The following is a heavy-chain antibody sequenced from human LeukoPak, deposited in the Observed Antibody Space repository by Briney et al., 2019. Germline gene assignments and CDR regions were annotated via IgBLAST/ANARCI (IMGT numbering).Heavy chain of an antibody. V-gene: IGHV1-69*04. D-gene: IGHD3-3*01. CDR2: IIPILGIA. J-gene: IGHJ6*02. CDR1: GGTFSSYA. Sequence: ASVKVSCKASGGTFSSYAISWVRQAPGQGLEWMGRIIPILGIANYAQKFQGSVTITADKSTSTACMELSSLRSEDTAVYYCARAIGYDFWSGYGMDVWGQGTTVTVSS. CDR3: ARAIGYDFWSGYGMDV.